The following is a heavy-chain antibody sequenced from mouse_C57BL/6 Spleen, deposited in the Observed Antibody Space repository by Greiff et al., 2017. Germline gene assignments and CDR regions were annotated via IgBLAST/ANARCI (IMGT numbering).Heavy chain of an antibody. Sequence: VQLQQSGPELVKPGASVKISCKASGYTFTDYYMNWVKQSHGKSLEWIGDINPNNGGTSYNQKFKGKATLTVDKSSSTAYMELRSLTSEDSAVYYCARGEGNYAYFDYWGQGTTLTVSS. D-gene: IGHD2-1*01. V-gene: IGHV1-26*01. CDR2: INPNNGGT. J-gene: IGHJ2*01. CDR1: GYTFTDYY. CDR3: ARGEGNYAYFDY.